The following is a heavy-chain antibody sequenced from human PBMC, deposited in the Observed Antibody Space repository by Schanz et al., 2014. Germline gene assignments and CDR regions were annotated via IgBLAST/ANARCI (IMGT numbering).Heavy chain of an antibody. Sequence: QVHLVESGGGLVKPGGSLRLSCAASGFTFSDYYMTWIRQAPGKGLEWVSYINGGGETTYYADSVRGRFTISRDNSKNSLYLQMNSLRTEDTALYYCAKDSRGSSFDMDVWGQGTTVTVSS. CDR1: GFTFSDYY. J-gene: IGHJ6*02. CDR2: INGGGETT. V-gene: IGHV3-11*01. CDR3: AKDSRGSSFDMDV. D-gene: IGHD1-26*01.